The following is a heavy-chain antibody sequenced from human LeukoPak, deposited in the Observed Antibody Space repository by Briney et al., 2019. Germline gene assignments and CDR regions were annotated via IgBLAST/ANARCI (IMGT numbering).Heavy chain of an antibody. CDR1: GGSFSGYY. CDR2: INHSGST. V-gene: IGHV4-34*01. CDR3: ARSTSVTIFGVVIIEDYYYYYMDV. Sequence: SETLSLTCAVYGGSFSGYYWSWIRQPPGKGLEWIGEINHSGSTNYNPSLKSRVTISVDTSKNQFSLKLSSVTAADTAVYYCARSTSVTIFGVVIIEDYYYYYMDVWGKGTTVTVSS. J-gene: IGHJ6*03. D-gene: IGHD3-3*01.